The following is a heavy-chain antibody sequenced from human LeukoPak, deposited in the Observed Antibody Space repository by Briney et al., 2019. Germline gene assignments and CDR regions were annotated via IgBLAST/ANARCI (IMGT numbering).Heavy chain of an antibody. CDR1: GYTFTGYY. D-gene: IGHD2-15*01. V-gene: IGHV1-2*02. Sequence: ASVKVSCKASGYTFTGYYMHWVRQAPGQGLEWMGWINPNSGGTNYAQKFQGRVTMTRDTSISTAYMELSRLRSDDTAVYYCARERPRYCSGGSCYLGYLDYWGQGTLVTVSS. CDR3: ARERPRYCSGGSCYLGYLDY. J-gene: IGHJ4*02. CDR2: INPNSGGT.